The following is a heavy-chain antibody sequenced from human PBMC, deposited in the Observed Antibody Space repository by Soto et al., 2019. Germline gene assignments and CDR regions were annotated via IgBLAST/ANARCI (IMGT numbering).Heavy chain of an antibody. CDR2: VSVDAGTT. Sequence: VQLLESGGGLVQRGGSLRLSCAASGFTLSSYPMSWVRQAPGKGLQWVASVSVDAGTTYYADSVKGRFTISRDNSKNTHHLQMDSVRADDTAVYYCAKDGIRGIHIDNWGQGTPVTVSS. CDR1: GFTLSSYP. J-gene: IGHJ4*02. CDR3: AKDGIRGIHIDN. V-gene: IGHV3-23*01.